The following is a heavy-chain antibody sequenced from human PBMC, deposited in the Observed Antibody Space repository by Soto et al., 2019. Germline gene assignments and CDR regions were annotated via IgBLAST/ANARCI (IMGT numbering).Heavy chain of an antibody. V-gene: IGHV1-69*01. Sequence: QVQLVQSGAEVKKPGSSVKVSCKASGGTFSSYAISWVRQAPGQGLEWMGGIIPIFGTANYAQKFQGRVMLTADESTSTAYMELSRLRSEDTAVYYCASHSSSGFLNGYWGQGTLVTVSS. D-gene: IGHD6-13*01. CDR1: GGTFSSYA. CDR2: IIPIFGTA. J-gene: IGHJ4*02. CDR3: ASHSSSGFLNGY.